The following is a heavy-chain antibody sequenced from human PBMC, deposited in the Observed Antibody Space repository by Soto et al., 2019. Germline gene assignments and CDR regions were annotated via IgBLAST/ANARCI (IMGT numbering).Heavy chain of an antibody. CDR2: LYYSGST. V-gene: IGHV4-31*01. J-gene: IGHJ5*02. CDR3: ARGPGPGIHYNWFDP. Sequence: SETLSLTCTVSGGSITSGGYYWSWIRQQPGKGLERIGFLYYSGSTHYNPSLKSLVTISIDTSKNQFSLKLTSVTAADSAVYFCARGPGPGIHYNWFDPWGQGTLVTVS. CDR1: GGSITSGGYY.